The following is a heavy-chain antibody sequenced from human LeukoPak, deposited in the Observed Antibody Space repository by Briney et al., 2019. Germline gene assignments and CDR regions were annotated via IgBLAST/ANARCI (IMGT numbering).Heavy chain of an antibody. D-gene: IGHD3-22*01. J-gene: IGHJ4*02. CDR1: GGSISSSSYY. CDR3: ARGNDYYDSSGFDY. CDR2: IYYSGST. Sequence: SETLSLTCTVSGGSISSSSYYWGWIRQPPGKGLEWIGSIYYSGSTYYNPSLKSRVTISVDTSKNQFSLKLSSVTAADTAVYYCARGNDYYDSSGFDYWGQGTLVTVSS. V-gene: IGHV4-39*01.